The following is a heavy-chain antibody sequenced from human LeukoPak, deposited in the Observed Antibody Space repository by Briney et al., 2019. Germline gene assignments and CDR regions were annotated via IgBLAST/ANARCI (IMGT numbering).Heavy chain of an antibody. J-gene: IGHJ4*02. Sequence: GGSLRLSCAASGFTFSNAWMSWVRQAPGKGLEWVSAISGSGGSTYYADSVKGRFTISRDNSKNTLYLQMNSLRAEDTAVYYCARISIAAAGTIWGQGTLVTVSS. D-gene: IGHD6-13*01. CDR1: GFTFSNAW. CDR2: ISGSGGST. CDR3: ARISIAAAGTI. V-gene: IGHV3-23*01.